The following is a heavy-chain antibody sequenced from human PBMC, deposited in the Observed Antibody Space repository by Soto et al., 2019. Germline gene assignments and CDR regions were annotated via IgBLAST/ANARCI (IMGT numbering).Heavy chain of an antibody. CDR3: ARDMSGGTYNYYYGMDV. CDR2: ISGTGSPT. CDR1: GFTFSSYA. D-gene: IGHD1-26*01. J-gene: IGHJ6*02. Sequence: EVQLLESGGGLGQPGGSLRLSCAASGFTFSSYAMTWVRQAPGRGLEWVSAISGTGSPTYYADSVKGRFTISRDNSKNTRYLQMNSLRGDDTAVYYCARDMSGGTYNYYYGMDVWGQGTTVTVSS. V-gene: IGHV3-23*01.